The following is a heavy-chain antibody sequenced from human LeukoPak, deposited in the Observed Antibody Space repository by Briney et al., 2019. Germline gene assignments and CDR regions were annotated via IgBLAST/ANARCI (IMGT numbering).Heavy chain of an antibody. CDR3: ATSIAAAGTFWFDP. CDR2: ISAYNGNT. D-gene: IGHD6-13*01. V-gene: IGHV1-18*01. J-gene: IGHJ5*02. CDR1: GYTFTSYG. Sequence: ASVKVSCKASGYTFTSYGISWVRQAPGQGLEWMGWISAYNGNTNYAQKLQGRVTMTTDTSTSTAYMELRSLRSDDTAVYYCATSIAAAGTFWFDPWGQGTLVTVSS.